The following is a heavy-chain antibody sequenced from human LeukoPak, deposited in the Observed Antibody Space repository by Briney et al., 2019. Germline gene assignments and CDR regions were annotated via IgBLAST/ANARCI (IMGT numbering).Heavy chain of an antibody. CDR2: TNSDGSDT. CDR3: ARDGGDGYSYYFDY. D-gene: IGHD5-24*01. CDR1: GFSFSRYW. J-gene: IGHJ4*02. Sequence: GGSLRLSCAASGFSFSRYWMHWVRQAPGKGLEWVSRTNSDGSDTTYADSVKGRFTISGDNAKSTLYLQLNSLRAEDTAVYYCARDGGDGYSYYFDYWGQGSLVTVSS. V-gene: IGHV3-74*01.